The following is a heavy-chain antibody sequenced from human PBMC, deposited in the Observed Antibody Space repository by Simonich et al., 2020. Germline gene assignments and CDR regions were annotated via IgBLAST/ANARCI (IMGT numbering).Heavy chain of an antibody. CDR3: ARDTSYYGSGSYYFDY. V-gene: IGHV3-21*01. D-gene: IGHD3-10*01. J-gene: IGHJ4*02. Sequence: GGGLVKPGGSLRLSCAASGFTFSSYSMNWVRQTPGKGLEWVSSISSSSNYIYNAVSVKGRLPISRDNAKNSLYLQMNSLRAEDTAVYYCARDTSYYGSGSYYFDYWGQGTLVTVSS. CDR1: GFTFSSYS. CDR2: ISSSSNYI.